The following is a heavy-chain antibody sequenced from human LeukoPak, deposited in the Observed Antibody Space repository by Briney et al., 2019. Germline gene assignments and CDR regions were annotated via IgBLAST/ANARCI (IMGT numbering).Heavy chain of an antibody. CDR1: GFTFSSYG. J-gene: IGHJ3*02. D-gene: IGHD3-22*01. Sequence: GGSLRLSCAASGFTFSSYGMNWVRQAPGKGLEWVSFISGSSSIIHYADSVKGRFTISRDNAKNSLFLQMNSLRAEDTAVYYCARSGTTYYYDSGSRIWGQGTMVTVSS. CDR2: ISGSSSII. CDR3: ARSGTTYYYDSGSRI. V-gene: IGHV3-48*04.